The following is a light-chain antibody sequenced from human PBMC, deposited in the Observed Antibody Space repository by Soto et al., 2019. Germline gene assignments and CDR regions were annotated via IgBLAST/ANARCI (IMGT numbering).Light chain of an antibody. CDR1: QSVSSSY. Sequence: EIVLTQSPGTLSLSPGERATLSCRASQSVSSSYLAWYQQKPGQAPRLLLYVSSSRATCIPDRFSGSGSGAVFTLTISRLEPEDFAVYYCQQYGSSPLYAFDQGTKLEIK. CDR3: QQYGSSPLYA. V-gene: IGKV3-20*01. J-gene: IGKJ2*01. CDR2: VSS.